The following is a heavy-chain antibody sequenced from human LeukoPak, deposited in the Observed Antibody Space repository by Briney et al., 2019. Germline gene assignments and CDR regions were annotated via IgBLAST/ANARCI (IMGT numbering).Heavy chain of an antibody. V-gene: IGHV4-59*01. CDR1: GGSISSYY. CDR3: ARVDLGCSTAV. Sequence: SETLSLTCTVSGGSISSYYWSWIRQPPGKGLEWIEYIFYSGSTNYNPSLKSRVTISIDTSNNQFSLRLSSVTAADTAVYYCARVDLGCSTAVWGQGTLVTVSS. CDR2: IFYSGST. D-gene: IGHD2-21*02. J-gene: IGHJ4*02.